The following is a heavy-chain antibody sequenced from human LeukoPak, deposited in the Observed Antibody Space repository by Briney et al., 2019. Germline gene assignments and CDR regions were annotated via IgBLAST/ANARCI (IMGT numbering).Heavy chain of an antibody. CDR3: VKDSPPRYSGSPPAY. Sequence: GGSLRLSCAASGFTFSSYWMSWVRQAPGKGLEWVANINKDGGEKYYVDSVKSRFTISRDNAKNSLYLQMNSLRADDTAVYYCVKDSPPRYSGSPPAYWGQGTLVTVSS. D-gene: IGHD1-26*01. V-gene: IGHV3-7*03. CDR2: INKDGGEK. CDR1: GFTFSSYW. J-gene: IGHJ4*02.